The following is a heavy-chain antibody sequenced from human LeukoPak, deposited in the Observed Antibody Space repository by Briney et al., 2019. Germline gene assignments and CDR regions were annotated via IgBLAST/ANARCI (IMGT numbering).Heavy chain of an antibody. CDR1: GYTFTNFG. CDR2: ISGYNGNT. D-gene: IGHD3-16*01. V-gene: IGHV1-18*01. J-gene: IGHJ6*02. CDR3: ARETRRLYYEVYYGMDV. Sequence: ASVKVSCKAFGYTFTNFGVSWVRQVPGQGLEWMGWISGYNGNTNYGQKVRGRVTMTTDTSTTTAYMELRSLRSDDTAVYYCARETRRLYYEVYYGMDVWGQGTTVTVSS.